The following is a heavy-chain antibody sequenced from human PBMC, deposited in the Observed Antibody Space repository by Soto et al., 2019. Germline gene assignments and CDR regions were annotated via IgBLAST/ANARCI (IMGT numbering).Heavy chain of an antibody. V-gene: IGHV3-33*01. CDR3: PRDLGYGDNGLAY. CDR1: GFTFGRHG. Sequence: QVQLVESGGGVVQPGGSLRLSCAASGFTFGRHGMHWVRQAPGKGLEWVAVIGSDGRRDSYADSVKGRFTISRDNGQNQLYLQRNSLTAEDNGVYYCPRDLGYGDNGLAYWGQGTLVTVSS. J-gene: IGHJ4*02. D-gene: IGHD4-17*01. CDR2: IGSDGRRD.